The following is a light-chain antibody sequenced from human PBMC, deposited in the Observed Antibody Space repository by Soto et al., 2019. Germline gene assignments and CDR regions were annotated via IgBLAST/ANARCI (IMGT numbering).Light chain of an antibody. CDR3: SSYTSSLAV. Sequence: QSVLTQPASVSGSPGQSITISCTGTSSDVGGYNYVSWYQQHPGKAPKLMIYDVSNRPSGVSNRFSGSKSGNTASLTISGLQAEDEADYYCSSYTSSLAVFGGGTKVTV. CDR1: SSDVGGYNY. CDR2: DVS. V-gene: IGLV2-14*01. J-gene: IGLJ2*01.